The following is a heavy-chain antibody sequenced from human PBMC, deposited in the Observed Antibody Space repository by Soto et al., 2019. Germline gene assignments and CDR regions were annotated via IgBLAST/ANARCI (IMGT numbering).Heavy chain of an antibody. V-gene: IGHV1-18*01. CDR2: ISAYNGNT. CDR1: GYTFTSYG. CDR3: ARGKQWLRFYYYYGMDV. Sequence: EASVKVSCKASGYTFTSYGISWVRQAPGQGLEWMGWISAYNGNTNYSQKLQGRVTITRDTSTSTAYMELSSLRSEDTAVYYCARGKQWLRFYYYYGMDVWGQGTTVTVSS. J-gene: IGHJ6*02. D-gene: IGHD5-12*01.